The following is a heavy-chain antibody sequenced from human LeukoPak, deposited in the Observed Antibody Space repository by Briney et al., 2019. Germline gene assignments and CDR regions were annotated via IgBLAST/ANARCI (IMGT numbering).Heavy chain of an antibody. V-gene: IGHV4-39*01. CDR3: AKSYGANDARLDY. Sequence: PSETLSLTCTVSGVSVSSGSYCWGWICQPPGKTLEWIGGMFCSGGTHYNPSLRSRVTMSVDTSKNQFSLKLSSVTAADTAMYYCAKSYGANDARLDYWGPGTQVTVSS. CDR2: MFCSGGT. CDR1: GVSVSSGSYC. D-gene: IGHD4/OR15-4a*01. J-gene: IGHJ4*02.